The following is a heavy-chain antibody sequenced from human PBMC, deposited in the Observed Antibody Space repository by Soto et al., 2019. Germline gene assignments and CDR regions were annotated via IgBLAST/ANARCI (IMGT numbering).Heavy chain of an antibody. J-gene: IGHJ2*01. V-gene: IGHV3-30-3*01. CDR2: ISYDGSNK. D-gene: IGHD4-4*01. CDR3: ARPLWRDDYNWGYFDL. CDR1: GFTFSSYA. Sequence: GGSLRLSCAASGFTFSSYAMHWVRQVPGKGLEWVAVISYDGSNKYYADSVKGRFTISRDNSKNTLYLQMNSLRAEDTAVYYCARPLWRDDYNWGYFDLWGRGTLVTVSS.